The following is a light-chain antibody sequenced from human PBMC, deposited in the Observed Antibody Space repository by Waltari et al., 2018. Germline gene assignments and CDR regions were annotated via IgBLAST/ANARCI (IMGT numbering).Light chain of an antibody. V-gene: IGLV2-14*01. CDR2: EAT. CDR1: SSELGGYNY. Sequence: QSALTQPASVSGSPGQSITISCTGTSSELGGYNYVSWYQQHPGKAPELIIFEATNRPSGVSHRFSGSKSANTASLTISALQADDEADYYCSSYSYSSGTLVIFGGGTRLTVL. J-gene: IGLJ2*01. CDR3: SSYSYSSGTLVI.